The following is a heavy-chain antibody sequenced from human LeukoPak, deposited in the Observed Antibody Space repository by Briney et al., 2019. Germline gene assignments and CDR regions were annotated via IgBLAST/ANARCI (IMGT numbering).Heavy chain of an antibody. D-gene: IGHD1-26*01. CDR1: GGTFSSYA. CDR2: IIPIFGTA. V-gene: IGHV1-69*13. CDR3: AHWPVSNLGAKVY. Sequence: SVKVSCKASGGTFSSYAISWVRQAPGQGLEWMGGIIPIFGTANYAQKFQGRVTITADESTSTAYMELSSLRSEDTAVYYCAHWPVSNLGAKVYWGRGTLVTVSS. J-gene: IGHJ4*02.